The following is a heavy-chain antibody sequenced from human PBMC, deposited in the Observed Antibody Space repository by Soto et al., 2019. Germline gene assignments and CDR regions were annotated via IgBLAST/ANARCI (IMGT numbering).Heavy chain of an antibody. V-gene: IGHV3-21*01. D-gene: IGHD2-2*01. CDR2: ISSSSSYI. CDR3: ARDFVVVVPAAMTVGWFDP. CDR1: GFTFSSYS. Sequence: GGSLRLSCAASGFTFSSYSMNWVRQAPGKGLEWVSSISSSSSYIYYADSVKGRFTISRDNAKNSLYLQMNSLRAEDTAVYYCARDFVVVVPAAMTVGWFDPWGQGTLVTAPQ. J-gene: IGHJ5*02.